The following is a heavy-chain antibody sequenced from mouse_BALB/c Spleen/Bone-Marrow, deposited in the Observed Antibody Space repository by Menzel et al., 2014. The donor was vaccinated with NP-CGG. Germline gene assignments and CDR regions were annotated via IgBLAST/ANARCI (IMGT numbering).Heavy chain of an antibody. J-gene: IGHJ4*01. CDR1: GFSLTGYG. V-gene: IGHV2-6-7*01. CDR2: ICCDGST. Sequence: VHLVESGPGLVAPSQSLSITCTVSGFSLTGYGLSWVRQSPGKGLEWLGMICCDGSTDYNSALKSRLSISKDNSKSQVFLKMNSLQTDDTARYYCARDSFLITRALDYWGQGTSVTVSS. D-gene: IGHD2-4*01. CDR3: ARDSFLITRALDY.